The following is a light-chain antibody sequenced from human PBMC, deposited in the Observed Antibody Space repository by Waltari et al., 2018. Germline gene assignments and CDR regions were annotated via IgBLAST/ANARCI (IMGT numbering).Light chain of an antibody. CDR1: QSIGIY. CDR2: HAS. CDR3: QKYESLPAT. V-gene: IGKV3-20*01. Sequence: EIVLTQSPGTLSLSPGERATLSGRASQSIGIYLAWYQQKPGQAPRLLMYHASSRATGIPDRFSGSGSGTDFSLTISRLEPEDFAVYYCQKYESLPATFGQGTKVEIK. J-gene: IGKJ1*01.